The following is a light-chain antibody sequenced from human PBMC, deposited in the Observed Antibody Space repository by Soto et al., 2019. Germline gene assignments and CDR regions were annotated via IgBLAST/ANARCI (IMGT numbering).Light chain of an antibody. Sequence: QSVLTQPASVSGSPGQSIAISCTGTSSDIGAYNYVSWYQQHPDKAPKLMIFDVNNRPSGVSDRFSGSKSGNTASLTISGLQADFYADYYSTSYESSSTYVFGTGTNVNVL. CDR3: TSYESSSTYV. CDR1: SSDIGAYNY. J-gene: IGLJ1*01. V-gene: IGLV2-14*03. CDR2: DVN.